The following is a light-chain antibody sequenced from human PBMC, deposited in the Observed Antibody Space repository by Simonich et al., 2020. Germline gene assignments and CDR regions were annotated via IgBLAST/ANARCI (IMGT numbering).Light chain of an antibody. V-gene: IGKV3-15*01. CDR1: QSVSSN. Sequence: EIVMTQSPATLSVSPGERATLSCRASQSVSSNLAGYQQKPIQAPRLLIYGESTRATGIPARFSGSGSGTEFTLTISSMQSEDFAVYYCQQYNNWPPWTFGQGTKVEIK. J-gene: IGKJ1*01. CDR3: QQYNNWPPWT. CDR2: GES.